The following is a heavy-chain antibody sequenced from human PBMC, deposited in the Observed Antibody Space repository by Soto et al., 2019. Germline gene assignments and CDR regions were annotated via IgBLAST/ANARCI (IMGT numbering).Heavy chain of an antibody. D-gene: IGHD2-21*02. CDR1: GFTFSGSA. Sequence: PGGSLILSCAASGFTFSGSAMHWVRQASGKGLEWVGRIRSKANSYATAYAASVKGRFTISRDDSKNTAYLQMNSLKTEETAVYYCTRHELRRVIWWRRKATVDHWAQGT. V-gene: IGHV3-73*01. CDR3: TRHELRRVIWWRRKATVDH. CDR2: IRSKANSYAT. J-gene: IGHJ4*02.